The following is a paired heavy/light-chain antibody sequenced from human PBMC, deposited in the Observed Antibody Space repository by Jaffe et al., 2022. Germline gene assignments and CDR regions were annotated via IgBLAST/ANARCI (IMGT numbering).Heavy chain of an antibody. CDR2: INPKSGGT. J-gene: IGHJ1*01. Sequence: VQSGAEVKKPGASVRVSCKASGYTFTDYFIHWLRQSPGQGLEWIGRINPKSGGTEFAQKFQGRVTLTRDTSISQVSMDLTRLTSDDTAVYFCAKDARNNGGWTLSEYFQHWGQGTLVTVSS. CDR3: AKDARNNGGWTLSEYFQH. CDR1: GYTFTDYF. D-gene: IGHD6-19*01. V-gene: IGHV1-2*06.
Light chain of an antibody. V-gene: IGKV1-33*01. Sequence: DIQMTQSPSSLSASIGDRVTITCQASQDIANSLNWYQQKPGQAPKILIYDTSNLEAGVPSRFSGSGSGTYFTFIISSLQPEDVATYYCQKYNHVPPFFTFGPGTKVEMK. J-gene: IGKJ3*01. CDR1: QDIANS. CDR2: DTS. CDR3: QKYNHVPPFFT.